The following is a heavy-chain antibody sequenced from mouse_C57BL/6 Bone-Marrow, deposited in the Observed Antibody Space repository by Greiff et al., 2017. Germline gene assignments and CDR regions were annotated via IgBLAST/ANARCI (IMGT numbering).Heavy chain of an antibody. Sequence: EVQLQQSGAELVRPGASVKLSCTASGFNIKDDYMHWVKQRPEQGLEWIGWIVPENGDTEYASKFQGKATITADTSSNTAYLQLSSLTSEDTAVYYCTRDDGYPWFAYWGQGTLVTVSA. V-gene: IGHV14-4*01. D-gene: IGHD2-3*01. CDR3: TRDDGYPWFAY. CDR2: IVPENGDT. CDR1: GFNIKDDY. J-gene: IGHJ3*01.